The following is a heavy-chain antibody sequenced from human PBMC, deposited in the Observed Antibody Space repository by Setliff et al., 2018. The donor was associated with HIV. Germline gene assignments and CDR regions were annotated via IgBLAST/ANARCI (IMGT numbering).Heavy chain of an antibody. CDR1: GYTFTDYF. D-gene: IGHD2-8*01. CDR2: ISPDNANT. Sequence: ASVKVSCKSSGYTFTDYFMHWVRQAPGQGLEWMGWISPDNANTRISQRFRGSVTMTRDRSVNTAYMEFSGLTSDDTAVYYCARQFSNSLDYWGQGALVTVSS. J-gene: IGHJ4*02. CDR3: ARQFSNSLDY. V-gene: IGHV1-2*02.